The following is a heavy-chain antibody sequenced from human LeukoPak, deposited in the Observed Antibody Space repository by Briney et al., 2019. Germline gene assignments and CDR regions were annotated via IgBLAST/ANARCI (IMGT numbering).Heavy chain of an antibody. J-gene: IGHJ4*02. CDR2: ISDSGNS. CDR1: GGSISSRSYY. Sequence: SETLSLTCTVSGGSISSRSYYWGWIRQPPGTGLVWIGKISDSGNSYYSPSLRSRVTISIDTSKNQFSLKLSSVTATDTAVYYCARGEKALDYFDYWGQGTLVTVSS. D-gene: IGHD3-16*01. V-gene: IGHV4-39*01. CDR3: ARGEKALDYFDY.